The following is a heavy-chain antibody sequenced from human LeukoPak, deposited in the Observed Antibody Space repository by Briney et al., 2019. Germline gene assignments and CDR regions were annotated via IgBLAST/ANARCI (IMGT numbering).Heavy chain of an antibody. D-gene: IGHD3-16*02. J-gene: IGHJ4*02. CDR1: GLTFNKYW. CDR3: ARDGERGELSLYMDY. V-gene: IGHV3-7*01. CDR2: IKQDGSEK. Sequence: GGSLRLSCEASGLTFNKYWMTWVRQAPGKGLEWVANIKQDGSEKNYVDSVKGRFTISRDNAKNSLSLRMNSLSAEDTAVYYCARDGERGELSLYMDYWGQGTLVTVSS.